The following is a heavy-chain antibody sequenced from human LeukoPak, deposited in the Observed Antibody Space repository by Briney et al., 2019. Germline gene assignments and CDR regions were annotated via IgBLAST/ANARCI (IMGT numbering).Heavy chain of an antibody. CDR1: GGTFSSYA. J-gene: IGHJ4*02. Sequence: ASVKVSCKASGGTFSSYAISRVRQAPGQGLEWMGGIIPIFGTANYAQKFQGRVTITADESTSTAYMELSSLRSEDTAVYYCARGISGRSHFDYWGQGTLVTVSS. CDR3: ARGISGRSHFDY. CDR2: IIPIFGTA. D-gene: IGHD1-14*01. V-gene: IGHV1-69*13.